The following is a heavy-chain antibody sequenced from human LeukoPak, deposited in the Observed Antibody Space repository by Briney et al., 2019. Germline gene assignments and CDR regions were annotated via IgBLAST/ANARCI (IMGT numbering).Heavy chain of an antibody. CDR2: IRAGGSET. D-gene: IGHD2-21*02. J-gene: IGHJ3*02. CDR3: ARGVLLTYCGGDCYSGASDI. Sequence: GGSLRLSCGGSGFTLSSYSMSWVRQAPGKGLGGVPYIRAGGSETYYVVSVMGRFTIWRDNAKNSLYLQMNSLRDADTALYYCARGVLLTYCGGDCYSGASDIWGQGTMVTVSS. V-gene: IGHV3-7*02. CDR1: GFTLSSYS.